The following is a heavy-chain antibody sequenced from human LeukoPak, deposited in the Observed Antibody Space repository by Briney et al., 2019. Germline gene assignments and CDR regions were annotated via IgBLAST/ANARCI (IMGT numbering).Heavy chain of an antibody. D-gene: IGHD1-26*01. V-gene: IGHV3-11*06. J-gene: IGHJ4*02. CDR1: GFTFSDYH. CDR2: ISGSSIYT. Sequence: PGGSLRLSCAASGFTFSDYHMTWIRQAPGKGLEWVSYISGSSIYTRYADSVKGRFTISRDNAKNSLYLQMNSLRAEDTAVYYCARAVGATVYFDYWGQGTLVTVSS. CDR3: ARAVGATVYFDY.